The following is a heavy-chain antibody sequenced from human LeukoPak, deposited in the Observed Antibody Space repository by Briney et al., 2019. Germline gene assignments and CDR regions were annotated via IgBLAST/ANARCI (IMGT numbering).Heavy chain of an antibody. V-gene: IGHV4-59*06. CDR3: ARIRLGRPGYYFDY. CDR1: GGSISNYY. D-gene: IGHD2-2*01. CDR2: IYYSGST. Sequence: SETLSLTCTVSGGSISNYYWSWIRQHPGKGLEWIGYIYYSGSTYYNPSLKSRVTISVDTSKNQFSLKLSSVTAADTAVYYCARIRLGRPGYYFDYWSQGTLVTVSS. J-gene: IGHJ4*02.